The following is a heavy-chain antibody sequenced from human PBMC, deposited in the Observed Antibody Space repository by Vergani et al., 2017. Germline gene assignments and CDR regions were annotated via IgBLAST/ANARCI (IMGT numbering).Heavy chain of an antibody. CDR1: GGSFSVYF. J-gene: IGHJ6*02. D-gene: IGHD6-13*01. CDR3: ARGKLVPYYYYYGMDV. CDR2: VNHSGST. V-gene: IGHV4-34*01. Sequence: QVPLQQWGAGLLKPSETLSLTSAVYGGSFSVYFWSCLRQPPGKGLEWIGEVNHSGSTIYNPSLKSRVTISVDTSKNQFSLKLSSVTAADTAVYYCARGKLVPYYYYYGMDVWGQGTTVTVSS.